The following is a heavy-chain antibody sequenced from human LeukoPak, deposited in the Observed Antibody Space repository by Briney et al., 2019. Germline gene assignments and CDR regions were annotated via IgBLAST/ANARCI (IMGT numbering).Heavy chain of an antibody. J-gene: IGHJ5*02. CDR1: GFTFSSYG. V-gene: IGHV3-33*01. D-gene: IGHD3-10*01. CDR2: IWYGGSNK. CDR3: ARDRGGTMVQGAIIPFNWFDP. Sequence: GGSLRLSCAASGFTFSSYGMHWVRQAPGKGLEWVAVIWYGGSNKYYADSVKGRFTISRDNSKNTLYLQMNSLRAEDTAVYYCARDRGGTMVQGAIIPFNWFDPSGQGTLVTVFS.